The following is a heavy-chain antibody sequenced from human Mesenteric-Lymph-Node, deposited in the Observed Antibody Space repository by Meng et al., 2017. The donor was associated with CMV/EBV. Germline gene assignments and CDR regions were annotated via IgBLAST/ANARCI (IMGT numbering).Heavy chain of an antibody. CDR3: ARDSSYIAAKDY. J-gene: IGHJ4*02. CDR1: GFTFSSYS. V-gene: IGHV3-21*04. Sequence: GESLKISCAASGFTFSSYSMNWVRQAPGKGLEWVSSISSSSSYIYYADSVKGRFTISRDNAKNSLYLQMSSLRAEDTAVYYCARDSSYIAAKDYWGQGTLVTVSS. CDR2: ISSSSSYI. D-gene: IGHD6-25*01.